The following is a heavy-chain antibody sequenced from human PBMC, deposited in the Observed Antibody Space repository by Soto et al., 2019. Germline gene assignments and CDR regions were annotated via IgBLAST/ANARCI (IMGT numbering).Heavy chain of an antibody. CDR3: AYGDSRGPFDS. CDR2: IYNSGST. J-gene: IGHJ4*02. D-gene: IGHD4-17*01. Sequence: SQTLSLTCTFSVGSIISYYWSWIRQPPGKGLEWIGYIYNSGSTNYNPSLKSRVTISVDTSKNQFSLKLSSVPAADLAVHYCAYGDSRGPFDSRGQGTMGSVSS. CDR1: VGSIISYY. V-gene: IGHV4-59*01.